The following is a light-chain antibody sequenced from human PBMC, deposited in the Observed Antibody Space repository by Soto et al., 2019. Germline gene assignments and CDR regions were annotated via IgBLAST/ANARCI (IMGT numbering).Light chain of an antibody. CDR3: QQRSNWPPYT. V-gene: IGKV3-11*01. CDR1: QSVSSY. Sequence: EIVLTQSPATLSLSPGERATLSCRASQSVSSYLAWYQQKPGQAPRLLIYDASNRATGIAARFSGSGPETDFALTVSSLEPEDFAVYYCQQRSNWPPYTFGQGTKLEIK. J-gene: IGKJ2*01. CDR2: DAS.